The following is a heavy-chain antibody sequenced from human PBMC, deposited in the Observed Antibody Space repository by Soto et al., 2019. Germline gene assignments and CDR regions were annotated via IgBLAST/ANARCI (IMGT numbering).Heavy chain of an antibody. D-gene: IGHD4-4*01. CDR1: GYTFTGYY. CDR2: ISAYNGNT. Sequence: ASVKVSCKASGYTFTGYYMHWVRQAPGQGLEWMGWISAYNGNTNYAQKLQGRVTMTTDTSTSTAYMELRSLRSDDTAVYYCARWRTTVDYYYYGMDVWGQGTTVTVSS. CDR3: ARWRTTVDYYYYGMDV. J-gene: IGHJ6*02. V-gene: IGHV1-18*04.